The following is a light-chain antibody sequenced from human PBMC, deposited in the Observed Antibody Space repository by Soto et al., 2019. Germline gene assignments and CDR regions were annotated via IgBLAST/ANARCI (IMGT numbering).Light chain of an antibody. CDR2: EAT. Sequence: QSALTQPASVSGSPEQSITISCTGISNDVGRYNLVSWYQQHPGKAPKVMIYEATKRPSGVSNRFSGSKSGNTASLTISGLQAEDEADYYCCAYAGSGTVVFGGGTKRTVL. CDR1: SNDVGRYNL. J-gene: IGLJ3*02. CDR3: CAYAGSGTVV. V-gene: IGLV2-23*01.